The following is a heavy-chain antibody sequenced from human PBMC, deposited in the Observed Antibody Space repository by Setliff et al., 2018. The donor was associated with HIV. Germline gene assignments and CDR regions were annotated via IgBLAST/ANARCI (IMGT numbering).Heavy chain of an antibody. CDR2: IGQDGSEK. Sequence: PGGSLRLSCAASRFDFNNYWMCWVRQAPGKGLEWVANIGQDGSEKNYVDSVKGRFTISRDNAKNSMDLQMNSLRAEDTAIYYCARKLRPGHGVDVWGQGTTVNVSS. J-gene: IGHJ6*02. V-gene: IGHV3-7*01. CDR3: ARKLRPGHGVDV. D-gene: IGHD3-10*01. CDR1: RFDFNNYW.